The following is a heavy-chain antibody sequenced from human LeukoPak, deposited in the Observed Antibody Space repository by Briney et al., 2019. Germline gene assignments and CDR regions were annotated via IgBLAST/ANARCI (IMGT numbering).Heavy chain of an antibody. J-gene: IGHJ4*02. V-gene: IGHV1-46*01. CDR1: GYTFTSYD. CDR3: ARERGGSGWYYFDY. Sequence: GASVMVSCKASGYTFTSYDINWVRQAPGQGLEWMGMINPSGGSTNYAQKFQGRVTMTRDTSTSTVYMELSSLRSEDTAVYYCARERGGSGWYYFDYWGQGALVTVSS. CDR2: INPSGGST. D-gene: IGHD6-19*01.